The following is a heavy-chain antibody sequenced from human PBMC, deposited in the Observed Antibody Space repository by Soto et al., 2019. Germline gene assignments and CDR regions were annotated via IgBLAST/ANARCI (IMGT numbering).Heavy chain of an antibody. V-gene: IGHV4-34*01. CDR1: GGSFSGYY. J-gene: IGHJ6*03. CDR2: INHSGST. D-gene: IGHD5-18*01. Sequence: SETLSLTCAVYGGSFSGYYWSWIRQPPGKGLEWIGEINHSGSTNYNPSLKSRVTISVDTSKNQFSLKLSSVTAADTAVYYCARGSRHSYGSPWSYYYYYYMDVWGKGTTVTVSS. CDR3: ARGSRHSYGSPWSYYYYYYMDV.